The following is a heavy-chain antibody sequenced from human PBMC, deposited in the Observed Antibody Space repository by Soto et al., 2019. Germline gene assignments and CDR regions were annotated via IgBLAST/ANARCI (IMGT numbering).Heavy chain of an antibody. CDR1: GFTFSSYE. CDR2: ISSSGSTI. CDR3: ARDRGVIAAAHYYYYYCRDV. V-gene: IGHV3-48*03. Sequence: EVQLVESGGGLVQPGGSLRLSCAASGFTFSSYEMNWVRQAPGKGLEWVSYISSSGSTIYYADSVKGRFTISRDNAKNSLYRKLSSLRAEDTAVYYCARDRGVIAAAHYYYYYCRDVWRLWTTLTVSS. D-gene: IGHD6-13*01. J-gene: IGHJ6*02.